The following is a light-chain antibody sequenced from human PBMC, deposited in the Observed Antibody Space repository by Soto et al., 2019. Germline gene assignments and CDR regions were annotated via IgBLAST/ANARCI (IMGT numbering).Light chain of an antibody. Sequence: EIVMTQSPATLSVSPGESATLSCRASQTIRTNLAWYQHKPGQSPRLLIYGASKRATGFPARFSGSGSGTEFTLSISSLQSEDFAVYYCQQYNDNWPTFGQGTKVDIK. V-gene: IGKV3-15*01. J-gene: IGKJ1*01. CDR3: QQYNDNWPT. CDR1: QTIRTN. CDR2: GAS.